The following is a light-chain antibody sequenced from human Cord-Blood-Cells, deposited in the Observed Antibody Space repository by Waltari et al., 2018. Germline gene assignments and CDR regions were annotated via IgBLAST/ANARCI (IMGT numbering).Light chain of an antibody. Sequence: DIVMTQSPDSLAVSLGERATINCKSSQSVLYSSNNKNYLAWYQQKPGQPPKLLIYWASTRESGVPDRFSGSGSGTDFTLTISSLQAEDVAVYYCQQYYSTPFTVSPGTKVDIK. CDR2: WAS. J-gene: IGKJ3*01. CDR3: QQYYSTPFT. V-gene: IGKV4-1*01. CDR1: QSVLYSSNNKNY.